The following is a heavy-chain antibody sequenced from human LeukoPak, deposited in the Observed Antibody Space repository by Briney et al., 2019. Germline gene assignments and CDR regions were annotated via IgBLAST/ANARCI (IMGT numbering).Heavy chain of an antibody. CDR2: MSPKSGKT. Sequence: GASVKVSCKASGYTFTSYDINWVRQASGQGLEWMGWMSPKSGKTGYAQKLQGRVTMTTDTSTSTAYMELRSLRSDDTAVYYCARDLGIDIVLMVYAISGSEAFDYWGQGTLVTVSS. J-gene: IGHJ4*02. D-gene: IGHD2-8*01. V-gene: IGHV1-18*01. CDR3: ARDLGIDIVLMVYAISGSEAFDY. CDR1: GYTFTSYD.